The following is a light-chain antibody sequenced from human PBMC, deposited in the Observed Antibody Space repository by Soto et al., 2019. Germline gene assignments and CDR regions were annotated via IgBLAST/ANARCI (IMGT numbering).Light chain of an antibody. CDR1: QSIGNR. J-gene: IGKJ5*01. CDR3: QQCYRPIT. V-gene: IGKV1-5*01. CDR2: DAS. Sequence: DIQMAQSPSTLSASEGDRITITCRASQSIGNRLGWYQPKPGKAPKLLIYDASSLQSGVPSRFSGSGSGTAFTLTIPGLEPDDFSSYYCQQCYRPITFGQGTRLEI.